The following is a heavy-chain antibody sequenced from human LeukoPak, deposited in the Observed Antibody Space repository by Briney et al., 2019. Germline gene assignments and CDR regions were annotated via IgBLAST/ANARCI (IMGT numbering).Heavy chain of an antibody. J-gene: IGHJ4*02. CDR3: ARVVSPSPIGSLGS. Sequence: PGGSLRLSCAASGFTFSSYSMNWVRQAPGKGLEWVSSISSSSSYIYYADSVKGRFTISRDNAKNSLYLQMNSLRAEDTAVYYCARVVSPSPIGSLGSWGQGTLVTVSS. D-gene: IGHD6-13*01. CDR2: ISSSSSYI. CDR1: GFTFSSYS. V-gene: IGHV3-21*01.